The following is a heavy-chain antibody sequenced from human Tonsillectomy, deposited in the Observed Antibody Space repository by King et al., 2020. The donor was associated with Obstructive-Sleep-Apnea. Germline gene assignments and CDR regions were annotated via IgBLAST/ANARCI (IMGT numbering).Heavy chain of an antibody. D-gene: IGHD2-21*02. J-gene: IGHJ2*01. V-gene: IGHV4-39*07. CDR3: ASGGAVTAPNWYFDL. CDR1: GGSISMSSNY. CDR2: IYYSGNT. Sequence: LQLQESGPGLVKPSETLSLTCTVSGGSISMSSNYWGWIRQPPGKGMEWSGNIYYSGNTYYNPSLKSRVTISVVTSKNQLSLNLSSVTAADTAVYYCASGGAVTAPNWYFDLWGRGTLVTVSS.